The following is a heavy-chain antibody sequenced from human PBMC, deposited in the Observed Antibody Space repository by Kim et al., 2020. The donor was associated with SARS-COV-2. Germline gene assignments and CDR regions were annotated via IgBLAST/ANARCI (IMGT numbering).Heavy chain of an antibody. V-gene: IGHV3-21*01. J-gene: IGHJ3*02. D-gene: IGHD2-21*01. Sequence: ISCADAVNGRLTSSSDNAKNSLYLQMNSLRAEDTAVYYCARSSGGAAFDIWGQGTMVTVSS. CDR2: I. CDR3: ARSSGGAAFDI.